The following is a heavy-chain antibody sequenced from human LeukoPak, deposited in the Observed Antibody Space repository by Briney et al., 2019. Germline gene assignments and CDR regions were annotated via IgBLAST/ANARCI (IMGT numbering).Heavy chain of an antibody. D-gene: IGHD3-10*01. V-gene: IGHV3-48*01. J-gene: IGHJ3*01. CDR3: SRDLGLPGV. Sequence: PGGSLRLSWAASGFIFSDSNMHWVRQAPGTGLEWVSYISSSGNTIYYTDSVRGRFIISRDNAKNSLFLQMNSLRVEDTAVYYCSRDLGLPGVWGQGTMVTVSS. CDR2: ISSSGNTI. CDR1: GFIFSDSN.